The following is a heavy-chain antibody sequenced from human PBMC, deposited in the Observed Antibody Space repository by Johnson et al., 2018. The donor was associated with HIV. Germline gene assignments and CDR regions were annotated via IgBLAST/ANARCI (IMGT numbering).Heavy chain of an antibody. J-gene: IGHJ3*02. Sequence: QVQLVESGGGVVQPGRSLRLSCAASGFIFSSYVMYWVRQAPGKGLEWVAVISYDGSNKYYADSVKGRFTISRDHSKNTLYLQMNSLRAEDTAVYYCAREHRRPSRSSSSLSGDAFDIWGQGTMVTVSS. V-gene: IGHV3-30*04. CDR1: GFIFSSYV. CDR2: ISYDGSNK. CDR3: AREHRRPSRSSSSLSGDAFDI. D-gene: IGHD6-13*01.